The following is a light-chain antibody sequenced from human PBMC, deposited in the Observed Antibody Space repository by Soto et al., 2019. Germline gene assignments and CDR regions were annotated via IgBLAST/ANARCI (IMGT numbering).Light chain of an antibody. Sequence: DIQMTQAPSSVSASVGDRVTITFRASQAIDSWLAWYQQKPGEAPKLLIFTGSLLHSGVPPRFSGSGSGTDFTLTISSLQPEDFATYYCQQTLSFPPTFGQGTKV. V-gene: IGKV1-12*01. CDR1: QAIDSW. CDR3: QQTLSFPPT. CDR2: TGS. J-gene: IGKJ1*01.